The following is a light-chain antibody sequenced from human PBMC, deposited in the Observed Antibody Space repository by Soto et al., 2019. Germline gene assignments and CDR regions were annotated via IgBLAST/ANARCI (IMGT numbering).Light chain of an antibody. J-gene: IGKJ1*01. CDR2: GAS. Sequence: EIQMTQSPSSLSAFVGDRVTITCRASLAISNYLAWYQQKPGKVPKLLIYGASTLQSGVPSRFAGSGSGTEFSLTITSLQPEDVATYYCQRYNTVPWTFGQGTKVEIK. CDR1: LAISNY. CDR3: QRYNTVPWT. V-gene: IGKV1-27*01.